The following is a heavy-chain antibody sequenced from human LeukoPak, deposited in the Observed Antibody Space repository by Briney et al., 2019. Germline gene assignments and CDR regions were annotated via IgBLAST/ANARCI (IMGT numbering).Heavy chain of an antibody. CDR3: DRLGASLVWASGSFPDY. J-gene: IGHJ4*02. Sequence: SETLSLTCTVSGAYFSSSGCYWGWFRRPPGRGVEWIASIFYDGNTYYNPSLQSRVLISPDTSKTPFSLDLEFVTAAAKAAYFCDRLGASLVWASGSFPDYWGQGPLVTVSS. V-gene: IGHV4-39*02. CDR1: GAYFSSSGCY. CDR2: IFYDGNT. D-gene: IGHD3-10*01.